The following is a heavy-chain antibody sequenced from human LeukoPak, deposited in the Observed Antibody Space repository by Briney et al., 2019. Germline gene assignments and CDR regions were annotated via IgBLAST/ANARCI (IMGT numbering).Heavy chain of an antibody. CDR3: ARDHGASYFDF. V-gene: IGHV4-59*01. D-gene: IGHD4-17*01. Sequence: SETLSLTCTVSGGSISSYYWSWIRQPPGKGLEWIGYIYYSGSTNYNPFLKSRVTISVDTSKNQFSLKLSSVTAADTAVYYCARDHGASYFDFWGQGTLVSVSS. CDR2: IYYSGST. CDR1: GGSISSYY. J-gene: IGHJ4*02.